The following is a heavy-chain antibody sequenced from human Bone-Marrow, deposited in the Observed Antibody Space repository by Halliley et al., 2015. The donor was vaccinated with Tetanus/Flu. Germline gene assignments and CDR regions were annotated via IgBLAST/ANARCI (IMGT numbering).Heavy chain of an antibody. CDR3: ARGRRAGNWFDP. Sequence: TLSLTCSVSGGSISSGAYYWSWIRQVPGKGLEWIGYIYYGENTQYNPSLKSLVTISGDTSTNQFSLRPSSVTAADTAVYYCARGRRAGNWFDPWGHGILVTVTS. CDR1: GGSISSGAYY. V-gene: IGHV4-31*01. J-gene: IGHJ5*02. D-gene: IGHD6-19*01. CDR2: IYYGENT.